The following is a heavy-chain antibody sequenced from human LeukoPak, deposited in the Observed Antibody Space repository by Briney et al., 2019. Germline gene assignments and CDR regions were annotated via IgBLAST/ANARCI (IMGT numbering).Heavy chain of an antibody. J-gene: IGHJ6*02. D-gene: IGHD3-10*01. CDR1: GYTFTSYD. Sequence: GASVKVSCKASGYTFTSYDINWVRQATGQGLEWMGWMNPNSGNTGYAQKFQGRVTMTRNTSISTAYMELSSLRSEDTAVYYCARGGVLLWFGELLNYGMDVWGQGTTVTVSS. CDR3: ARGGVLLWFGELLNYGMDV. V-gene: IGHV1-8*01. CDR2: MNPNSGNT.